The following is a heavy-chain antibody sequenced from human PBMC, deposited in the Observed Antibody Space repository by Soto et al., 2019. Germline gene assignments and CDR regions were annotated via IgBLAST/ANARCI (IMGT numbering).Heavy chain of an antibody. CDR2: IYPGDSDT. Sequence: TGESLKISCKGSGYSFTSYWIGWVRQMPGKGLEWMGIIYPGDSDTRYSPSFQGQVTISADKSISTAYLQWSSLKASDTAMYYCARHFNSNYDVSHYYYYGMDVWGQGTTVTVSS. V-gene: IGHV5-51*01. D-gene: IGHD4-4*01. CDR3: ARHFNSNYDVSHYYYYGMDV. CDR1: GYSFTSYW. J-gene: IGHJ6*02.